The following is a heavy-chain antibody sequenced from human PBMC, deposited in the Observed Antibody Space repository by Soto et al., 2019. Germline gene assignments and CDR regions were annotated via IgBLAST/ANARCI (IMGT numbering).Heavy chain of an antibody. V-gene: IGHV1-69*08. J-gene: IGHJ6*02. CDR2: ISPLLGTA. D-gene: IGHD4-17*01. CDR1: GGTFSSYT. Sequence: QVQLVQSGAEVKRPGSSVKVSCKASGGTFSSYTFHWVRQAPGQGPEWMGRISPLLGTANYAQKFQGRVTITADKSTSTMYMALNSLRPEDTSVYSCASRFDYGDNGMDVWGQGTTVTVSS. CDR3: ASRFDYGDNGMDV.